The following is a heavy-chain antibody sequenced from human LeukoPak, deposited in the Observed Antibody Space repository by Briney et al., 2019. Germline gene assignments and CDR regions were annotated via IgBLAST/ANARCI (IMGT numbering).Heavy chain of an antibody. D-gene: IGHD6-19*01. CDR1: RFTLSNYW. CDR2: IKQDGSET. Sequence: GGSLRLSCTASRFTLSNYWMSWVRQAPGKGLEWVANIKQDGSETYYVDSVKGRFTISRDNAKNSLSLQMNSLRAEDTAVYYCARQRGSGCLDYWGQGTLVTVSS. V-gene: IGHV3-7*01. CDR3: ARQRGSGCLDY. J-gene: IGHJ4*02.